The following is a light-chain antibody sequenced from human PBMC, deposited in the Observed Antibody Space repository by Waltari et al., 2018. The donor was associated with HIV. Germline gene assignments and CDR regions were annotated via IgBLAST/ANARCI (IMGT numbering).Light chain of an antibody. J-gene: IGLJ2*01. CDR3: CSYAGDYVWV. CDR1: TTNIGAYNF. V-gene: IGLV2-11*01. CDR2: DVT. Sequence: QSALTQPRSVSGSPGQSVTISCTGSTTNIGAYNFVSWYQHHPGKVPKLLLYDVTTRPSGVPDRFSGSKSGNSASLTISGLQAGDEAHYFCCSYAGDYVWVFGGGTKLTVL.